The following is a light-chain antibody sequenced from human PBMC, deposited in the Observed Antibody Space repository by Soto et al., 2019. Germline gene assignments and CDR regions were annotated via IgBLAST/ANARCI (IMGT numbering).Light chain of an antibody. CDR1: QSISSW. J-gene: IGKJ1*01. CDR2: DAS. CDR3: QQYNIYSGT. V-gene: IGKV1-5*01. Sequence: DIQMTQSPSTLSASVGERVTITCRASQSISSWLAWYQQKPGKAPKVLIYDASSLESGVPSRFSGSGSGTEFTLNISSLQPDDFATYYCQQYNIYSGTFGLGTKVDIK.